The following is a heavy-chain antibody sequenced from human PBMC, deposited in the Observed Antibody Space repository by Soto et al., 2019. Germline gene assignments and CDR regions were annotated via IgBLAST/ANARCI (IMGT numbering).Heavy chain of an antibody. CDR3: ARGGSYYLFDY. Sequence: QVQLVESGGGVVQPGRSLRLSCAASGFTFSSYGMHWVRQAPGKGLEWVAVIWYDGSNKYYADSVKGRFTITRDNSKNTLYLQMNSLRAEGTAVYYCARGGSYYLFDYWGQGTLVTVSS. CDR2: IWYDGSNK. V-gene: IGHV3-33*01. CDR1: GFTFSSYG. J-gene: IGHJ4*02. D-gene: IGHD1-26*01.